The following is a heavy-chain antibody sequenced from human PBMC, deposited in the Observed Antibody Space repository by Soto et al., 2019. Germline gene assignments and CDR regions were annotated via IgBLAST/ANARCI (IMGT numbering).Heavy chain of an antibody. CDR2: INGGTGQT. D-gene: IGHD1-1*01. J-gene: IGHJ6*02. V-gene: IGHV1-3*01. Sequence: ASVKVSCKASGYTFTTHAMHWVRQAPGQSLEWMGWINGGTGQTKHSQRFRGRVTITRDTSASTAYMGLSSLRSEDTAVYYCARGKGMEENYYYYGLDIWGQGTTVTVSS. CDR1: GYTFTTHA. CDR3: ARGKGMEENYYYYGLDI.